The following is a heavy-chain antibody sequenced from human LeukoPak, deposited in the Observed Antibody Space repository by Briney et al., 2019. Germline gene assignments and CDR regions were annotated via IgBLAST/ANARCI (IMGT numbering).Heavy chain of an antibody. J-gene: IGHJ5*02. V-gene: IGHV3-21*06. CDR2: ISSTSNYI. CDR3: ARTLFGAYNWFDP. D-gene: IGHD3-3*01. Sequence: GGSLRLSCAASGFTFSSYDMNWVRQAPGKGLEWVSSISSTSNYINYANSVKGRFTISRDNAKSSLYLQMNSLRVEDTAVYYCARTLFGAYNWFDPWGQGALVTVSS. CDR1: GFTFSSYD.